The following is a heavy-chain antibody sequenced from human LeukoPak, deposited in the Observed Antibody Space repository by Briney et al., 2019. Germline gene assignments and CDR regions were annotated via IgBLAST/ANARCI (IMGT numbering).Heavy chain of an antibody. CDR1: GGTFSSYA. CDR3: ARSPVRWLPFDY. J-gene: IGHJ4*02. D-gene: IGHD5-24*01. V-gene: IGHV1-69*05. CDR2: IIPIFGTA. Sequence: GASVQVSCKASGGTFSSYAISWVRQAPGQGLEWMGGIIPIFGTANYAQKFQGRVTITTDESTSTAYMELSSLRSGDTAVYYCARSPVRWLPFDYWGQGTLVTVSS.